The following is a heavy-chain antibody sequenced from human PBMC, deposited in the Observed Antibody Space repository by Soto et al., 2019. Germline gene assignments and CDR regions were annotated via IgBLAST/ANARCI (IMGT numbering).Heavy chain of an antibody. CDR1: GGSISSSSYY. CDR3: ARLRTGCSSTSCYANYYYYYMEV. J-gene: IGHJ6*03. D-gene: IGHD2-2*01. Sequence: SETLSLTCTVSGGSISSSSYYWGWIRQPPGKGLEWIGSIYYSGSTYYNPSLKSRVTISVDTSKNQFSLKLSSVTAADTAVYYCARLRTGCSSTSCYANYYYYYMEVWGKGTTVTVSS. CDR2: IYYSGST. V-gene: IGHV4-39*01.